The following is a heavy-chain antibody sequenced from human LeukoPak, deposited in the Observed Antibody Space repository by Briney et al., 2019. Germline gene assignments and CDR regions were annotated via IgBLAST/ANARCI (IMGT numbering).Heavy chain of an antibody. J-gene: IGHJ6*03. CDR2: IVVGSGNT. CDR3: AADLAGTGDYYMDV. D-gene: IGHD1-1*01. Sequence: SVKVSCKASGFTFTSSAVQWVRQARGQRLEWIGWIVVGSGNTNYAQKFQERVTITRDMSTSTAYMELSSLRSEDTAVYYCAADLAGTGDYYMDVWGKGTTVTVSS. CDR1: GFTFTSSA. V-gene: IGHV1-58*01.